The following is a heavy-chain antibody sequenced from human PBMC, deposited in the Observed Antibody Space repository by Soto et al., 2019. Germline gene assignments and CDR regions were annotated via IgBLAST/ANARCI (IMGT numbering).Heavy chain of an antibody. CDR1: GFIFSNAW. Sequence: EVQLVESGGGLVKPGGSLRLSCAASGFIFSNAWMSWVRQAPGKGLEWVGRIKSKADGGTTNYAAPVKGRFHISRDGSKNTLYLQMNGLKTEDTAVYYCTTGWSSKDYWGQGTLVTVSS. V-gene: IGHV3-15*01. CDR2: IKSKADGGTT. CDR3: TTGWSSKDY. J-gene: IGHJ4*02. D-gene: IGHD3-3*01.